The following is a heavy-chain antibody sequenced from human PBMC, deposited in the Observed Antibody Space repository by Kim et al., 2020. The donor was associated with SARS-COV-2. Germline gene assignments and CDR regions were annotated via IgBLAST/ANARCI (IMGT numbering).Heavy chain of an antibody. D-gene: IGHD2-15*01. CDR2: INPNSGGT. CDR3: ARVVVVAATRVFDY. CDR1: GYTFTGYY. J-gene: IGHJ4*02. V-gene: IGHV1-2*06. Sequence: ASVKVSCKASGYTFTGYYMHWVRQAPGQGLEWMGRINPNSGGTNYAQKFQGRVTMTRDTSISTAYMELSRLRSDDTAVYYCARVVVVAATRVFDYWGQGTLVTVSS.